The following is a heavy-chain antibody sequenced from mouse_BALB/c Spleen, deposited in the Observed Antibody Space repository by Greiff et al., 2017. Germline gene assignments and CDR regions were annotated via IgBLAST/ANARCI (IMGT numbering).Heavy chain of an antibody. Sequence: EVKVVESGGGLVQPGGSMKLSCAASGFTFSDAWMDWVRQSPEKGLEWVAEIRIKANNHATYYAESVKGRFTISRDDSKSSVYLQMNSLRAEDTGIYYCTKGYFDYWGQGTTFTVSS. CDR3: TKGYFDY. V-gene: IGHV6-6*01. J-gene: IGHJ2*01. CDR2: IRIKANNHAT. CDR1: GFTFSDAW.